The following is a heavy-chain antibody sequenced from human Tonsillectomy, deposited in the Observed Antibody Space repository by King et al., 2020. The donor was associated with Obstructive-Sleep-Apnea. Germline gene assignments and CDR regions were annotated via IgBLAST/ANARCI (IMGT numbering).Heavy chain of an antibody. Sequence: QLVQSGGGVVQTGRSLRLSCAASGFTFSSYGMHWVRQAPGKGLEWVAVIWYYGSKKYYADSVKGRFTISRDNSKNTLYLQMSSLRAEDTAVYYCAREDNYDYPDYWGQGTLVTVSS. CDR2: IWYYGSKK. D-gene: IGHD3-22*01. V-gene: IGHV3-33*01. CDR1: GFTFSSYG. J-gene: IGHJ4*02. CDR3: AREDNYDYPDY.